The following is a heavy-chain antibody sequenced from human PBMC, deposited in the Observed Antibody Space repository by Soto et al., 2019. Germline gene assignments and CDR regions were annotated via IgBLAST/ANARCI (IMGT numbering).Heavy chain of an antibody. CDR2: ISTYNGNT. J-gene: IGHJ4*02. V-gene: IGHV1-18*01. CDR3: ARRPAPGGSPTSGIYYFDY. CDR1: GYTFTSYG. Sequence: ASVKVSCKASGYTFTSYGISWVRQAPGQGLEWMGWISTYNGNTNYAQKLQGRVTMTTDTSTSTAYMELRSLRSDDTAVYYCARRPAPGGSPTSGIYYFDYWGQGTLVTVSS. D-gene: IGHD1-26*01.